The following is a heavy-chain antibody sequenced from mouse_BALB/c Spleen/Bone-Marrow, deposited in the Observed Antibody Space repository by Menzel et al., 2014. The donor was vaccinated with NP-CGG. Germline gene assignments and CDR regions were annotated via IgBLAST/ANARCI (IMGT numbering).Heavy chain of an antibody. V-gene: IGHV5-9-2*01. Sequence: EVQLQESGGGLVKSGGSLKLSCAASGFSFSNYGMSRVRQTPEKRLEWVATISGDGRYTFYSVSVKRRFTISRDNAKNNLYLQLSSLRSEDTALYYCARHAYYDQTEVSFVYWGQGTLVTVSA. CDR3: ARHAYYDQTEVSFVY. CDR2: ISGDGRYT. CDR1: GFSFSNYG. D-gene: IGHD2-4*01. J-gene: IGHJ3*01.